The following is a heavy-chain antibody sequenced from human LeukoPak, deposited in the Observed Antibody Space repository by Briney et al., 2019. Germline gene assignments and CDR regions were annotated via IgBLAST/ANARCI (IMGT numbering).Heavy chain of an antibody. Sequence: SETLSLTCTVSGGSISNYYWSWIRQSAGKGLEWIGRIYSTGSTNYNPSLKSRVTMSVDTSKNQFSLKLNSVTAADTAVYYCARDFAAHYGGNSRGHFDYWGQGTLVTVSS. V-gene: IGHV4-4*07. J-gene: IGHJ4*02. CDR3: ARDFAAHYGGNSRGHFDY. CDR1: GGSISNYY. CDR2: IYSTGST. D-gene: IGHD4-23*01.